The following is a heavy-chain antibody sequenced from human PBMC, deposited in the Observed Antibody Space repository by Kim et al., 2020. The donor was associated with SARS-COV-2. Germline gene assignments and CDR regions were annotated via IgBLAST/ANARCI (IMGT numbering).Heavy chain of an antibody. Sequence: GDTMKGRFTLSRDHAKKSLYLQMNSLRPEDTAWYFCVKEYHTSSGTFDYWGQGTLVTVSS. V-gene: IGHV3-9*01. J-gene: IGHJ4*02. D-gene: IGHD3-10*01. CDR3: VKEYHTSSGTFDY.